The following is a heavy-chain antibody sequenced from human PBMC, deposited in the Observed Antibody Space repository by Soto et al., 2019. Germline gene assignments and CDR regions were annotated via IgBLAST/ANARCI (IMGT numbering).Heavy chain of an antibody. J-gene: IGHJ3*02. D-gene: IGHD2-15*01. Sequence: ASVKVSCKASGGTFSSYAISWVRQAPGQGLEWMGGIIPIFGTANYAQKFQGRVTITADESTSTAYMELSSLRSEDTAVYYCWLGYCSGGSCLDAFDIWGKGKMVTVPS. CDR2: IIPIFGTA. V-gene: IGHV1-69*13. CDR3: WLGYCSGGSCLDAFDI. CDR1: GGTFSSYA.